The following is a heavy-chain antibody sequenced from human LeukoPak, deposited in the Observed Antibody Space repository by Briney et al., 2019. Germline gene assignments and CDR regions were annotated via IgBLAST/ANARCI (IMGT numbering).Heavy chain of an antibody. Sequence: SETLSLTCTVSGGSISSSSYYWSWIRQPPGKGLEWIGSIYYSGSTNYNPSLKSRVTISVDTSKNQFSLKLSSVTAADTAVYYCARGRSGSYYNFDYWGQGTLVTVSS. CDR2: IYYSGST. J-gene: IGHJ4*02. D-gene: IGHD3-10*01. V-gene: IGHV4-39*07. CDR3: ARGRSGSYYNFDY. CDR1: GGSISSSSYY.